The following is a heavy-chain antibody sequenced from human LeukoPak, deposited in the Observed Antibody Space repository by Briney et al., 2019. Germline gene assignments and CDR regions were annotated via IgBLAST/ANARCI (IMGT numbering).Heavy chain of an antibody. CDR2: IFSYTGQT. CDR3: ANVAKGRFFFYYMDV. D-gene: IGHD3-3*01. Sequence: ASVTVSYMASVHTANTYGFSWIRQAPGQGLEWIGWIFSYTGQTKYADKFQGRVTMTTDTSKTIAYLDLRSLRSDDTAVYFCANVAKGRFFFYYMDVWGEGTTVTVS. J-gene: IGHJ6*03. CDR1: VHTANTYG. V-gene: IGHV1-18*01.